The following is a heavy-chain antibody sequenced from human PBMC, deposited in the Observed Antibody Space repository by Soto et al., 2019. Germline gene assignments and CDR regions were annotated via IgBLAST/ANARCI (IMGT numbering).Heavy chain of an antibody. CDR2: IFYTGST. CDR1: GGTVKSGDNF. CDR3: ARVKATLYRDYYFDY. Sequence: QVQLQESGPGLVKSSQTLSLTCSVSGGTVKSGDNFWSWIRQPPGKGLEGIGSIFYTGSTYYSPSLKSRASMTTDTSKNLLSLRLRSLTAADTAVYFCARVKATLYRDYYFDYWGQGTLVTVSS. V-gene: IGHV4-30-4*01. D-gene: IGHD5-12*01. J-gene: IGHJ4*02.